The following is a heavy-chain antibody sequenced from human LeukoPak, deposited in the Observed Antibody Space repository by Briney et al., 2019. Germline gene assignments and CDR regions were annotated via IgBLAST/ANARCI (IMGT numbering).Heavy chain of an antibody. J-gene: IGHJ6*02. D-gene: IGHD4-17*01. Sequence: GSLRLSCAASGFTFSSYAMHWVRPAPGKGLEGVAVISYDGSNKYYADSVKGRFTISRDNSKNTLYVQMNSLRAEDTAVYYCARGSTVTTFYYYGMDVWGQGTTVTVSS. V-gene: IGHV3-30-3*01. CDR1: GFTFSSYA. CDR2: ISYDGSNK. CDR3: ARGSTVTTFYYYGMDV.